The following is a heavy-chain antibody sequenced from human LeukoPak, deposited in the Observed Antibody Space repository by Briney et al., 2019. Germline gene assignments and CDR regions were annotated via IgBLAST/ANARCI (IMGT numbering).Heavy chain of an antibody. CDR1: GYTFTSYY. CDR3: ARVTRRGYSGYDFDY. V-gene: IGHV1-46*01. Sequence: GASVKVSCKASGYTFTSYYMHWVRQAPGQGLEWMGIINPSGGSTNYAQKFQGRVTMTRDTSTSTVYMELSSLRSEDTAVYYCARVTRRGYSGYDFDYWGQGTLVTVSS. J-gene: IGHJ4*02. D-gene: IGHD5-12*01. CDR2: INPSGGST.